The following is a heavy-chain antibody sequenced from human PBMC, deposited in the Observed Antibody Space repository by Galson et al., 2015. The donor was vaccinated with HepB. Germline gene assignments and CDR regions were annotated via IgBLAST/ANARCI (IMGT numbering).Heavy chain of an antibody. Sequence: SVKVSCKASGYTFTSYGISWVRQAPGQGLEWMGWISAYNGNTNYAQKLQGRVTMTTDTSTSTAYMELRRLRSDDTAVYYCARSGYGSGSYRYYYYGMDVWGQGTTVTVSS. CDR2: ISAYNGNT. J-gene: IGHJ6*02. CDR3: ARSGYGSGSYRYYYYGMDV. V-gene: IGHV1-18*04. CDR1: GYTFTSYG. D-gene: IGHD3-10*01.